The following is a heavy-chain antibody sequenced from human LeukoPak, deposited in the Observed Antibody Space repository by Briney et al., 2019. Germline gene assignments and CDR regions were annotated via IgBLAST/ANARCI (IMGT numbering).Heavy chain of an antibody. J-gene: IGHJ4*02. V-gene: IGHV3-23*01. CDR3: AKYLSRHFDY. CDR2: LSDTDT. D-gene: IGHD2/OR15-2a*01. Sequence: GGSLRLSCAASGFTFSTYAMGWVRQAPGKGLEWVSTLSDTDTHYADSVKGRFTTSRDNSRNTLYLQMNSLRGEDTAVYYCAKYLSRHFDYWGLGTLVTVSS. CDR1: GFTFSTYA.